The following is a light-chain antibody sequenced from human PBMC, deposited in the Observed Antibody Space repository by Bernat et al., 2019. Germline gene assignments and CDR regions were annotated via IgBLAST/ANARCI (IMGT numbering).Light chain of an antibody. CDR1: SSDVGSYNR. J-gene: IGLJ1*01. V-gene: IGLV2-18*02. CDR3: SSYTSSSTFYV. CDR2: EVS. Sequence: QSALTQPPSVSGSPGQSVTISCTGTSSDVGSYNRVSWYQQPPGTAPKLMIYEVSNRPSGVPDPFSGSKSGNTASLTISGLQAEDEADYYCSSYTSSSTFYVFGTGTKVTVL.